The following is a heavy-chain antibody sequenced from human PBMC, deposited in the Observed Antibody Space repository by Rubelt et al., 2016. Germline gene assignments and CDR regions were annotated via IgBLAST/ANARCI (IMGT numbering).Heavy chain of an antibody. Sequence: QVQLQESGPGLVKPSETLSLTCTVSGGSISSYYWSWIRQPPGKGLEWIGEINHSGSTNYNPSLKSRVTRSVDTSKNQFSLKRSSVTAVDTAVYYCARSGSYYPPRQFDYWGQGTLVTVSS. J-gene: IGHJ4*02. D-gene: IGHD1-26*01. V-gene: IGHV4-34*01. CDR2: INHSGST. CDR1: GGSISSYY. CDR3: ARSGSYYPPRQFDY.